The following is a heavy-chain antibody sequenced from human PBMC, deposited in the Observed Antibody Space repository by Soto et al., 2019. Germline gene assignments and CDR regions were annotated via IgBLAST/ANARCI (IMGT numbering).Heavy chain of an antibody. Sequence: ASVKVSCKASGYTFTSYGISWVRQAPGQGLEWMGWISAYNGNTNYAQKLQGRVTMTTDTSTSTAYTELRSLRSDDTAVYYCARVGIVGATNWFNPWGQGTLVTVSS. J-gene: IGHJ5*02. V-gene: IGHV1-18*01. CDR2: ISAYNGNT. CDR3: ARVGIVGATNWFNP. CDR1: GYTFTSYG. D-gene: IGHD1-26*01.